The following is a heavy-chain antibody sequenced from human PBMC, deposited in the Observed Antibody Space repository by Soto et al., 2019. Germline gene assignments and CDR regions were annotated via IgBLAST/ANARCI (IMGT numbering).Heavy chain of an antibody. Sequence: DVQLLESGGGLVQPGGSLRLSCAASGFTFRSYAMSWVRQAPGKGLEWVSGISGSGISTHYADSVKGRFTVSRDNSKNTLDLQMTSLRAEGTAVYNCAKEPVGPDWYFDLWGRGTLVTVSS. CDR2: ISGSGIST. V-gene: IGHV3-23*01. CDR3: AKEPVGPDWYFDL. J-gene: IGHJ2*01. CDR1: GFTFRSYA.